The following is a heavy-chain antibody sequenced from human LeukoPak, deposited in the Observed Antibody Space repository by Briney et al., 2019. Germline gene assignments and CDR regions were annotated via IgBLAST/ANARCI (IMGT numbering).Heavy chain of an antibody. D-gene: IGHD4-17*01. Sequence: SETLSLTCTVSGGSISNSSSYWGWVRQPPGKGLEWLGYIYFSGRPHYNPSLKSRVSISVDTSKNQFSLNLSSVTAADTAVYYCARQPRLTVTSDFDCWGQGTLLTVSS. V-gene: IGHV4-39*01. J-gene: IGHJ4*02. CDR2: IYFSGRP. CDR1: GGSISNSSSY. CDR3: ARQPRLTVTSDFDC.